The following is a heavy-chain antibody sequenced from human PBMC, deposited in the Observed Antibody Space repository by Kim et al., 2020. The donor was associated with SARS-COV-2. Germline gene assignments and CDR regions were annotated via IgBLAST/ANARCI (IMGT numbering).Heavy chain of an antibody. Sequence: NYNPSLRSRVTKSVDTSKNQFSLKLSSVTAADTAVYYCARGPLRSWFDPWGQGTVVTVSS. D-gene: IGHD3-16*01. J-gene: IGHJ5*02. CDR3: ARGPLRSWFDP. V-gene: IGHV4-34*01.